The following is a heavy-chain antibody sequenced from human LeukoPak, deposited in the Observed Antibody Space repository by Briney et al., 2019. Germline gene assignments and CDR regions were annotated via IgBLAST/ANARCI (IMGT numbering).Heavy chain of an antibody. CDR2: IYSGGST. CDR3: ARRGNSGYSLDY. J-gene: IGHJ4*02. V-gene: IGHV3-53*01. Sequence: PGGSLRLSRAASGFTVSNSYMSWVRQAPGKGLEWVSVIYSGGSTYYADSVKGRFTISRGNSKNTLYLQMNSLRAEDTAMYYCARRGNSGYSLDYWGQGTLVTVSS. CDR1: GFTVSNSY. D-gene: IGHD3-22*01.